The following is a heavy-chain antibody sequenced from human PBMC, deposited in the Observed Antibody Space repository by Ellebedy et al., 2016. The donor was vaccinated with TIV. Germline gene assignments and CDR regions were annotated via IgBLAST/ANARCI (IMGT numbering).Heavy chain of an antibody. D-gene: IGHD1-26*01. CDR3: ARDHNEWEGAFHI. J-gene: IGHJ3*02. CDR1: GGSITSSNYY. CDR2: TYYSGSP. Sequence: SETLSLTXTVSGGSITSSNYYWAWIRQPPGRGLEWIGHTYYSGSPYYNPSLKSRVTISLDTSKNQFSLKVSSVTAADTAVYYCARDHNEWEGAFHIWGQGTVVTVSS. V-gene: IGHV4-39*07.